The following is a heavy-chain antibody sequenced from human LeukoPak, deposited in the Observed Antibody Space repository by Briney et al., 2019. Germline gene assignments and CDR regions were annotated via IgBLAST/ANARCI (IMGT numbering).Heavy chain of an antibody. Sequence: ASVKVSCKDSGYTFTNYGISWVRRAPGQGLEWMGWISGYNGNTKNVQKFRGRVTTTTDTSTSTAYMELRSLRSDDTAVYYCARMAYDILTGYFQPNWFDPWGQGTLVTVSS. CDR2: ISGYNGNT. D-gene: IGHD3-9*01. J-gene: IGHJ5*02. CDR1: GYTFTNYG. V-gene: IGHV1-18*01. CDR3: ARMAYDILTGYFQPNWFDP.